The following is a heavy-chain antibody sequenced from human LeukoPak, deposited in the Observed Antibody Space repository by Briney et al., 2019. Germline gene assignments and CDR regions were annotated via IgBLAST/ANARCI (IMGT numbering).Heavy chain of an antibody. CDR1: GFTFSSYG. V-gene: IGHV3-23*01. CDR2: ISGSGDNT. Sequence: GGSLRLSCAASGFTFSSYGMHWVRQAPGKGLEWVSGISGSGDNTYYADSVKGRFTISRDNSKNTLYLQMNSLRAEDTAVYYCARRHIGSGWSYFDYWGQGTLVTVSS. CDR3: ARRHIGSGWSYFDY. J-gene: IGHJ4*02. D-gene: IGHD6-19*01.